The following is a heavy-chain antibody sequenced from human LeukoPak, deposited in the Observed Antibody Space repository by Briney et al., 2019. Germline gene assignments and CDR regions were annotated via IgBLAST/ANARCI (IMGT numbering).Heavy chain of an antibody. CDR2: ISRNSYT. CDR3: ARMGIAAVGAYYFDY. J-gene: IGHJ4*02. V-gene: IGHV3-11*06. D-gene: IGHD6-13*01. Sequence: GGSLRLFSAASGFTFIDYYMSWIRQAPGKGLEWVSYISRNSYTNYADSVKGRFTISRDNAKNSLYLQMASLRAEDTAVYYCARMGIAAVGAYYFDYWGQGTLVAVSS. CDR1: GFTFIDYY.